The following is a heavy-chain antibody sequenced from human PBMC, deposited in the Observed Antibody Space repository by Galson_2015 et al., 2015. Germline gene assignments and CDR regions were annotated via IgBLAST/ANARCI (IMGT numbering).Heavy chain of an antibody. CDR3: ARDLGYCSGGCCYRGVN. V-gene: IGHV3-53*01. CDR2: IYTGGST. D-gene: IGHD2-15*01. CDR1: GFTVSSNY. J-gene: IGHJ4*02. Sequence: SLRLSCAASGFTVSSNYMSWVRQAPGKGLEWVSAIYTGGSTYYADSVKGRFTISRDNSKNTLYLQMNSLRAEDPAVYYCARDLGYCSGGCCYRGVNWGQGTLVTVSS.